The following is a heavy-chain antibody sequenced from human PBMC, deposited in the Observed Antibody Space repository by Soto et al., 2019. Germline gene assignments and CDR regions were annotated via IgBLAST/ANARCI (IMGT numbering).Heavy chain of an antibody. CDR2: IYYSGTT. D-gene: IGHD1-26*01. Sequence: QVQLQESGPGLVKPSQTLSLTCSVSGGSISSGGYYWSWIRQHPEKGLEWIGYIYYSGTTNYNPSLMSRVIISGDTSSNRSSLDLRSVTAADTAIYYSARHSASWQGFDYWGQGTLVTVSS. J-gene: IGHJ4*02. V-gene: IGHV4-31*03. CDR1: GGSISSGGYY. CDR3: ARHSASWQGFDY.